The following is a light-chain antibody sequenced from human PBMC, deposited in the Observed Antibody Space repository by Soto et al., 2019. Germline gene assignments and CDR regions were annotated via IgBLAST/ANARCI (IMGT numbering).Light chain of an antibody. CDR2: GAS. CDR3: QQYGSSPWT. Sequence: EIVLTQSPGTLSLSPGERATLSCRASQSVSNSYIAWYQQKPGQAHRLLIYGASSRATGIPDRFSGSGSGTDFTLTIRRLEPEDCAVYYCQQYGSSPWTFGQGTKV. CDR1: QSVSNSY. J-gene: IGKJ1*01. V-gene: IGKV3-20*01.